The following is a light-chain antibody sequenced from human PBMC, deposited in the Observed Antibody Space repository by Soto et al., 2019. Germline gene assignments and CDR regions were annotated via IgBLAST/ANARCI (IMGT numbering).Light chain of an antibody. CDR1: NSDVGTYNY. V-gene: IGLV2-14*01. CDR3: SSYTTSSTLV. CDR2: EVS. Sequence: QSALTQPASVSGSPGQSITISCTGTNSDVGTYNYVSWYQQHPGKAPKFVVYEVSDRPSGVSDRFSGSKSGNTASLTISGSQAEDEADYYCSSYTTSSTLVFGGGTKLTVL. J-gene: IGLJ2*01.